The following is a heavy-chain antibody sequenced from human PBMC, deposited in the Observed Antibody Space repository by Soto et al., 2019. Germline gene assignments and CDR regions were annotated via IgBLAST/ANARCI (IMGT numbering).Heavy chain of an antibody. CDR1: GGSISSSSYY. CDR3: ARSGYCGGDCYPDY. Sequence: QLQLQESGPGLVKPSETLSLTCTVSGGSISSSSYYWGWIRQPPGKGLEWIGSIYYSGSTYSNPSPKSRVTISVDTSKNQFSLKLSSVTAADTAVYYCARSGYCGGDCYPDYWGQGTLVTVSS. D-gene: IGHD2-21*02. V-gene: IGHV4-39*01. CDR2: IYYSGST. J-gene: IGHJ4*02.